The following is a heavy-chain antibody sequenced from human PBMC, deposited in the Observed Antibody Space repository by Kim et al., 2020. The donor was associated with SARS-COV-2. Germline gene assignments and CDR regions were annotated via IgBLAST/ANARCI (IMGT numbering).Heavy chain of an antibody. V-gene: IGHV3-30*18. CDR2: ISYDGSDE. J-gene: IGHJ4*02. Sequence: GGSLRLSCAASGFNFRTYGMHWVRQAPGKGLEWVAVISYDGSDEYFADSVKGRFTISRDNSKNTLFLQMNTLRPEDTAVYYCTKGPGIGVAGDGRYFVEEGGSFDYWSLGTLV. CDR1: GFNFRTYG. D-gene: IGHD6-19*01. CDR3: TKGPGIGVAGDGRYFVEEGGSFDY.